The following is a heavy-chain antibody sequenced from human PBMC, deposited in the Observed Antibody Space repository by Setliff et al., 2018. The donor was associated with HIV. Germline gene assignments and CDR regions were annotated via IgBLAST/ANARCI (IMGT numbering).Heavy chain of an antibody. D-gene: IGHD3-10*01. J-gene: IGHJ4*02. V-gene: IGHV4-39*01. CDR1: GGSFSGYY. CDR2: VYYDGTT. Sequence: PSETLSLTCAVSGGSFSGYYWGWIRQSPGKGLEWIGNVYYDGTTYYNPSLKSRVTLSVDTSKNQFSLELSSVTASDTAVYRCASLYYISSWTSYFDSWGQGTLVTVSS. CDR3: ASLYYISSWTSYFDS.